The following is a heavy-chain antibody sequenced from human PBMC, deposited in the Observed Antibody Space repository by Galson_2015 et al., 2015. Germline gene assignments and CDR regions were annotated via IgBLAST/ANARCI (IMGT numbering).Heavy chain of an antibody. CDR3: ARDGRSTGPYIYYYMDV. V-gene: IGHV3-21*01. D-gene: IGHD2-2*01. CDR1: GFTFSSYS. J-gene: IGHJ6*03. Sequence: SLRLSCAASGFTFSSYSMNWVRQAPGKGLEWVSSISSSSSYIYCADSVKGRFTISRDNAKNSLYLQMNSLRAEDTAVYYCARDGRSTGPYIYYYMDVWGKGTTVTVSS. CDR2: ISSSSSYI.